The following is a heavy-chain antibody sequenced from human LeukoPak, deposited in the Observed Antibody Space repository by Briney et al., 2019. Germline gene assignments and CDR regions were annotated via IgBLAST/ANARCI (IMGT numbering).Heavy chain of an antibody. Sequence: PSETLSLTCAVSGGSVTSENWWNWVRQPPGKGLEWIAEVYHSGLRNYNPSLKSRVTISLDKSKNQLSLMLNFVTAADTAVYYCARGGGYMVDYWGQGTQVIVSS. CDR1: GGSVTSENW. V-gene: IGHV4/OR15-8*02. CDR2: VYHSGLR. CDR3: ARGGGYMVDY. J-gene: IGHJ4*02. D-gene: IGHD5-12*01.